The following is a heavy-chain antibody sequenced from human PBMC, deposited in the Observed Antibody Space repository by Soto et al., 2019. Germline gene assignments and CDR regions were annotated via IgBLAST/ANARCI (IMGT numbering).Heavy chain of an antibody. V-gene: IGHV3-30-3*01. D-gene: IGHD5-12*01. CDR3: ARAYGYDSRYYYYGMDV. CDR2: ISYDGSNK. CDR1: GFTFSSYA. Sequence: VGSLRLSCAASGFTFSSYAMHWVRQAPGKGLEWVAVISYDGSNKYYADSVKGRFTIPRDNSKNTLYLQMNSLRAEDTAVYYCARAYGYDSRYYYYGMDVWGQGTTVTVSS. J-gene: IGHJ6*02.